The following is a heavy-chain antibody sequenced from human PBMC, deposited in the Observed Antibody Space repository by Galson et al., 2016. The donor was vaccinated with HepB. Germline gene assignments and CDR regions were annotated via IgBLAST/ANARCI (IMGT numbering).Heavy chain of an antibody. CDR3: ARDSRGGYYETTGRPLEV. V-gene: IGHV3-7*01. CDR1: GLTISNYW. Sequence: SLRLSCAGSGLTISNYWMNWVRQVPGKGLEWVANIKQDGSEKYYVDSVEGRFTISRDNVKNSLYLQMNSLRAEDTAVYFCARDSRGGYYETTGRPLEVWGRGTMVTVSS. J-gene: IGHJ3*01. D-gene: IGHD3-22*01. CDR2: IKQDGSEK.